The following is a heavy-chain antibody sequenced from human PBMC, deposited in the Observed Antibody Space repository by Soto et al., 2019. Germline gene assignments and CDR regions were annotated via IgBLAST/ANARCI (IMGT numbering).Heavy chain of an antibody. CDR3: ARAPNYYYYMDV. CDR1: GDSISSSHW. Sequence: QVQLQESGPRLVKPSGTLSLTCNVSGDSISSSHWWTWARQAPGMGLEWIGEVFHTGPTNYNPSLNSRVTKSMDKSKNLFSLKITSVTAADTSVYYCARAPNYYYYMDVWGKGSTVTVSS. CDR2: VFHTGPT. J-gene: IGHJ6*03. V-gene: IGHV4-4*02.